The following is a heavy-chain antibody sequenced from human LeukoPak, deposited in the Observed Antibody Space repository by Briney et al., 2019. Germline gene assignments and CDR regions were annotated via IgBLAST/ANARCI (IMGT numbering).Heavy chain of an antibody. Sequence: GRSLRLSCAASGFTFSSYVMHWVRQAPGKGLEWVAVISNDGDNNYHADSVKGRFTISRDNSKNTLYLQMNSLSPADTAVYYCAKGMTNWGQGTLVTVSS. CDR1: GFTFSSYV. V-gene: IGHV3-30*18. CDR3: AKGMTN. CDR2: ISNDGDNN. D-gene: IGHD4-11*01. J-gene: IGHJ4*02.